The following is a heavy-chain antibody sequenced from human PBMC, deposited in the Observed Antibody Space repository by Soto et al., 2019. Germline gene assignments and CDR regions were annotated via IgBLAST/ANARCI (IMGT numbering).Heavy chain of an antibody. D-gene: IGHD3-3*01. CDR2: ISAYNGNT. J-gene: IGHJ6*02. V-gene: IGHV1-18*01. CDR1: GYTFTSYG. Sequence: QVQLVQSGAEVKKPGASVKVSCKASGYTFTSYGISWVRQAPGQGLEWMGWISAYNGNTNYAQKLQGRLTMTTDTSTSTAYMELRSLRSDDTAVYYCARVSYDFWSGYAYYYGMDVWGPGTTVTVSS. CDR3: ARVSYDFWSGYAYYYGMDV.